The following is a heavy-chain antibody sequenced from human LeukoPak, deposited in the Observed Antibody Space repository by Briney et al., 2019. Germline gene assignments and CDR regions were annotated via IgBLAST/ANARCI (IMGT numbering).Heavy chain of an antibody. J-gene: IGHJ4*02. Sequence: SQTLSLTCAISGDSVSSNGAAWDWIRQSPSRGLEWLGRTYYRSQQWYSDYAPSVKGRITINADTSQNQFSLHLNSVTPEDTAVYYCGRETDFGVVTNWGQGTLVTVSS. CDR2: TYYRSQQWYS. V-gene: IGHV6-1*01. D-gene: IGHD3-3*01. CDR3: GRETDFGVVTN. CDR1: GDSVSSNGAA.